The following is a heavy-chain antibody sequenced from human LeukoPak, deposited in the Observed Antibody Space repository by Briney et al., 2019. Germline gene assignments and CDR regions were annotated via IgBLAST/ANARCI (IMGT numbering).Heavy chain of an antibody. CDR1: GFTFSMYS. D-gene: IGHD1-26*01. Sequence: PGGSLRLSCAASGFTFSMYSMNLVRQSPGKGLEGLSSITNSGRYIYYTVSVKGLLTISRDNSENSLYLQMHSLIGEDAAVYYGTRKGFTWDILVDYWGQGTRVAVAS. V-gene: IGHV3-21*01. J-gene: IGHJ4*02. CDR3: TRKGFTWDILVDY. CDR2: ITNSGRYI.